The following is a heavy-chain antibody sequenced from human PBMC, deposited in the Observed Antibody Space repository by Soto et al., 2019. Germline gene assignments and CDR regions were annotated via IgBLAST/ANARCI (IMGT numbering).Heavy chain of an antibody. J-gene: IGHJ4*02. V-gene: IGHV3-23*01. CDR1: GFTFSSYA. Sequence: GGSLRLSCAASGFTFSSYAMSWVRQSPGKGLEWVSAISGSGGSTYYADSVKGRFTISRDNSKNTLYLQMNSLRAEDTAVYYCAKFSRTGKGWLRFPRYYFDYWGQGTLVTVSS. CDR2: ISGSGGST. CDR3: AKFSRTGKGWLRFPRYYFDY. D-gene: IGHD5-12*01.